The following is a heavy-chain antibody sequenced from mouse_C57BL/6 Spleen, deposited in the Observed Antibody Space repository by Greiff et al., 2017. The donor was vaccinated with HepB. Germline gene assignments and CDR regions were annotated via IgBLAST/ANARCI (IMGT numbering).Heavy chain of an antibody. CDR3: ARLYYYEPMDY. J-gene: IGHJ4*01. Sequence: QVTLKVSGPGILQPSQTLSLTCSFSGFSLSTSGMGVSWIRQPSGEGLEWLVHSYWDDDKRYNPSLKSRLTISKDTSRNQVFLTFTSVDTADTATYYCARLYYYEPMDYWGQGTSVTVSS. CDR2: SYWDDDK. V-gene: IGHV8-12*01. CDR1: GFSLSTSGMG. D-gene: IGHD1-1*01.